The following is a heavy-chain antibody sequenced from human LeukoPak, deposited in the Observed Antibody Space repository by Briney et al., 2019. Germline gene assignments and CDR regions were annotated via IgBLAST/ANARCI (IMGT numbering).Heavy chain of an antibody. CDR1: GYTFTSYG. CDR2: ISAFNGNT. D-gene: IGHD6-6*01. V-gene: IGHV1-18*01. Sequence: ASVKVSCKASGYTFTSYGISWVRQAPGQGLEWMGWISAFNGNTNYAQKLQGRVTMTTDTSTSTAYMELRSLRSDDTAVYYCAREKKLAGRFDYWGQGTLVTVSS. CDR3: AREKKLAGRFDY. J-gene: IGHJ4*02.